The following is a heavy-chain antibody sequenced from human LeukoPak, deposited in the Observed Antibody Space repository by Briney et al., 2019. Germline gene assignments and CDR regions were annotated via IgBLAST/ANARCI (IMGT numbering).Heavy chain of an antibody. CDR2: ISSSGSTI. CDR3: ARDRSTIFGVVTVDY. J-gene: IGHJ4*02. V-gene: IGHV3-48*03. Sequence: GGSLRLSCAASGFTFSSYEMNWVRQAPGKGLEWVSYISSSGSTIYYADSVKGRFTISRDNAKNSLYLQMNSLRAEDTAVYYCARDRSTIFGVVTVDYWGQGTLVTVSS. D-gene: IGHD3-3*01. CDR1: GFTFSSYE.